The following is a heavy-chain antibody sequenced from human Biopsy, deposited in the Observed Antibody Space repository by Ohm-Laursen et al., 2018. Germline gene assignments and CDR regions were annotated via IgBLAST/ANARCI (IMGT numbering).Heavy chain of an antibody. CDR3: AKIHCSGGSCYPNAFDM. CDR2: ISWNSVGI. V-gene: IGHV3-9*01. J-gene: IGHJ3*02. CDR1: GFSFADYA. D-gene: IGHD2-15*01. Sequence: SLRLSCAASGFSFADYAMHWVRQAPGKGLEWVSGISWNSVGIGYADSVKGRFTISRDNAKNFLYLEMNNLRPEDTALHYCAKIHCSGGSCYPNAFDMWGHGTRVTVS.